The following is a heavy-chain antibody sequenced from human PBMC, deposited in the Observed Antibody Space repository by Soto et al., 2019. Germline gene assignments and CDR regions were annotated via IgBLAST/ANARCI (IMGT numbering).Heavy chain of an antibody. V-gene: IGHV3-7*01. CDR1: GFTLSSHW. CDR3: ARTYYYDSSGYSLDY. D-gene: IGHD3-22*01. Sequence: VGSLRLSCAASGFTLSSHWMSWVRQAPGKGLEWVANINQDGSEKYYADSVKGRFTISRDNAKNSLYLQMNSLRAEDTAVYYCARTYYYDSSGYSLDYWGQGTLVTVSS. J-gene: IGHJ4*02. CDR2: INQDGSEK.